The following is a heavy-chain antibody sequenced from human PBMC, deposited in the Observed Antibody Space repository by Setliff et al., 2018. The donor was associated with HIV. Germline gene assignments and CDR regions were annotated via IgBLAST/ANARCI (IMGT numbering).Heavy chain of an antibody. V-gene: IGHV4-4*07. D-gene: IGHD6-19*01. CDR2: VSTSGST. CDR1: GGSISNYY. J-gene: IGHJ4*02. CDR3: ARHVYSSGWGYVYHLDS. Sequence: SETLSLTCTVSGGSISNYYWAWIRQPAGKGLEWIGRVSTSGSTKYNPSLKSRVTISVDTSKNQFSLKLKSVTAADTAVYFCARHVYSSGWGYVYHLDSWGQGTLVTVSS.